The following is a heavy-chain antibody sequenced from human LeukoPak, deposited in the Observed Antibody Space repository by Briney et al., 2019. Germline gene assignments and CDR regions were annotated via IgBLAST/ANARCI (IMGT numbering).Heavy chain of an antibody. CDR3: AKDRDYYDSSGLDY. Sequence: PGRSLRLSCAASGFTFSSYGMHWVRQAPGKGLEWVAVTSYDGSNKYYADSVKGRFTISRDNSKNTLYLQMNSLRAEDTAVYYCAKDRDYYDSSGLDYWGQGTLVTVSS. CDR1: GFTFSSYG. V-gene: IGHV3-30*18. J-gene: IGHJ4*02. D-gene: IGHD3-22*01. CDR2: TSYDGSNK.